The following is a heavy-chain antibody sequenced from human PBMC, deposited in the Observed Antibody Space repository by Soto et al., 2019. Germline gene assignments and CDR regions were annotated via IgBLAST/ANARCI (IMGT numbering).Heavy chain of an antibody. CDR2: IYSGDSP. V-gene: IGHV3-53*01. J-gene: IGHJ4*02. CDR1: GLTVSDNY. Sequence: GGSLRLSCAASGLTVSDNYMSWVRQAPGKGLEWVALIYSGDSPSYTDSVKGRFTVSRDISKNTLFLQMNSLRADDTAVYYCARGGGNYAWLRYFDQWGQGTLVTVSS. D-gene: IGHD3-16*01. CDR3: ARGGGNYAWLRYFDQ.